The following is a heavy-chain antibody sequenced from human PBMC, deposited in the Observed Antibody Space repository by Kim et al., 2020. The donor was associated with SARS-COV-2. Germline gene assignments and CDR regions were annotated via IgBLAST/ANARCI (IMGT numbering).Heavy chain of an antibody. D-gene: IGHD3-9*01. Sequence: GGSLRLSCAASGFTFSSYSMNWVRQAPGKGLEWVSSISSSSSYIYYADSVKGRFTISRDNAKNSLYLQMNSLRAEDTAVYYCARASILRASYYYYGMDVWGQGTTVTVSS. J-gene: IGHJ6*02. CDR2: ISSSSSYI. V-gene: IGHV3-21*01. CDR3: ARASILRASYYYYGMDV. CDR1: GFTFSSYS.